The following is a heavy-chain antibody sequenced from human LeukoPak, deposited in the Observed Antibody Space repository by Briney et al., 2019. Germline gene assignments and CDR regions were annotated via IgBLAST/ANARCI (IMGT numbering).Heavy chain of an antibody. CDR1: GFTFSSYG. V-gene: IGHV3-30*18. J-gene: IGHJ3*02. Sequence: GGSLRLSCAASGFTFSSYGMHWVRQAPGKGLEWVAVISYDGSNKYYADSVKGRFTISRDNSKNTLYLQMNSLRAEDTAVYYCAKDRGSYYNFDAFDIWGQGTMVTVSS. D-gene: IGHD3-10*01. CDR2: ISYDGSNK. CDR3: AKDRGSYYNFDAFDI.